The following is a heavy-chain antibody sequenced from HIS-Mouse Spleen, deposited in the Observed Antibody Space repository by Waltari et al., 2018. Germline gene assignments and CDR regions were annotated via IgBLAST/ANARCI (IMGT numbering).Heavy chain of an antibody. CDR2: IDWDDDK. D-gene: IGHD6-19*01. CDR3: ARIAEGYTSGWYAFDY. CDR1: GFSLSTSGMC. V-gene: IGHV2-70*15. Sequence: QVTLRESGPALVKPTQTLTLTCTFSGFSLSTSGMCVSLLRQPPGKALEWLARIDWDDDKYYSTSLKTRLTISRDTSKNQVVLTMTNMDPLDTATYYCARIAEGYTSGWYAFDYWGQGTLVTVSS. J-gene: IGHJ4*02.